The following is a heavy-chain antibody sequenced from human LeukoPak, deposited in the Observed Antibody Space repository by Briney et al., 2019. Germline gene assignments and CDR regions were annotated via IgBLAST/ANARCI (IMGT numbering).Heavy chain of an antibody. Sequence: SVKVSCKASGGTSSSYAISWVRQAPGQGLEWMGGINPIFGTAKYAQKCQRRVTITADESTSTAYMELSSLRSEDTAVYYCARSDVYDFWSGYPFDYWGQGTLLSVSS. CDR3: ARSDVYDFWSGYPFDY. CDR2: INPIFGTA. D-gene: IGHD3-3*01. J-gene: IGHJ4*02. CDR1: GGTSSSYA. V-gene: IGHV1-69*01.